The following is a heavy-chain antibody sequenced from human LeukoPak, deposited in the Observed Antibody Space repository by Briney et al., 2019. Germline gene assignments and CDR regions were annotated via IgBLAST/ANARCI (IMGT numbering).Heavy chain of an antibody. J-gene: IGHJ4*02. D-gene: IGHD6-19*01. CDR2: INSDGSTT. V-gene: IGHV3-74*01. CDR1: GFTSSGYW. Sequence: QPGGSLRLSCAASGFTSSGYWMHWVRQAPGKGLVWVSRINSDGSTTTYADSVKGRFTISRDNAKNTVYLQMNSLRAEDTAVYYCARDIAVAGMFDYWGQGTLVTVSS. CDR3: ARDIAVAGMFDY.